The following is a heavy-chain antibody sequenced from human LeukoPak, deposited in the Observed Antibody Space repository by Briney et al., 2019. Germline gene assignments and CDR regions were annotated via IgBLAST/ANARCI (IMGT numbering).Heavy chain of an antibody. Sequence: SVKVSCKASGGTFSSYTISWVRQAPGRGLEWMGRIIPILGIANYAQKFQGRVTITADKSTSTAYMELSSLRSEDTAVYYCARSRGSSTSPQRFDPWGQGTLVTVSS. CDR3: ARSRGSSTSPQRFDP. V-gene: IGHV1-69*02. CDR1: GGTFSSYT. D-gene: IGHD2-2*01. J-gene: IGHJ5*02. CDR2: IIPILGIA.